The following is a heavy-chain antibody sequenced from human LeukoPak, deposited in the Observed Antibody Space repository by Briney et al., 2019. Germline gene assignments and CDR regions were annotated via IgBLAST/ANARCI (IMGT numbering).Heavy chain of an antibody. CDR3: AKATGTLGN. V-gene: IGHV3-30*18. CDR1: GFTFSSYG. J-gene: IGHJ4*02. Sequence: GRSLRLSCAASGFTFSSYGMHWVRQAPGKGLEWVAVISYDGSNKYYADSVKGRFTISRDNSKNTLYLQMNSLTAEDTAIYYCAKATGTLGNWGQGTLVIVSS. D-gene: IGHD1-1*01. CDR2: ISYDGSNK.